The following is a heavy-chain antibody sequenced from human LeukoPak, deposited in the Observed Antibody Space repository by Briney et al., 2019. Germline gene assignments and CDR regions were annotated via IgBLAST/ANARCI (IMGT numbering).Heavy chain of an antibody. J-gene: IGHJ5*02. D-gene: IGHD2-2*01. CDR1: GGSFSGYY. V-gene: IGHV4-34*01. Sequence: SETLSLTCAVYGGSFSGYYWSWIRQPPGKGLEWIGEINHSGSTNYNPSLKSRVTISVDTSKNQFSLKLSSVTAADTAVYYCARGGGIVVVPAAMHPAANWFDPWGQETLVTVSS. CDR2: INHSGST. CDR3: ARGGGIVVVPAAMHPAANWFDP.